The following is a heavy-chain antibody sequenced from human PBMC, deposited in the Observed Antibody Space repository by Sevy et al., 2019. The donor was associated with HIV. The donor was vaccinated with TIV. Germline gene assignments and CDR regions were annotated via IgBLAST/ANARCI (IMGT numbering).Heavy chain of an antibody. Sequence: ASVKVSCKASGGTFSSYAISWVRQAPGQGLEWMGGIIPIFGTANYAQKFQGRVTITADESTSTAYMELSSLRSEDTAVYYCARTAVAGHDAFDIWGQGTMVTVSS. V-gene: IGHV1-69*13. J-gene: IGHJ3*02. CDR2: IIPIFGTA. D-gene: IGHD6-19*01. CDR1: GGTFSSYA. CDR3: ARTAVAGHDAFDI.